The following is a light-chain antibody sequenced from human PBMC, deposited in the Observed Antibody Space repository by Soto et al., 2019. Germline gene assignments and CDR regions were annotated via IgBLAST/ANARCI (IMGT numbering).Light chain of an antibody. Sequence: VLTQSPATLSVSPGERATLSCRASQSLDSTSLAWYQQKPGQSPRLVIYGASRRATGIPDRFSGSGSGTDFILTIDRLEPEDFAVYYCQRSGTSPPYIFGAGTRLDIK. CDR1: QSLDSTS. CDR3: QRSGTSPPYI. V-gene: IGKV3-20*01. J-gene: IGKJ2*01. CDR2: GAS.